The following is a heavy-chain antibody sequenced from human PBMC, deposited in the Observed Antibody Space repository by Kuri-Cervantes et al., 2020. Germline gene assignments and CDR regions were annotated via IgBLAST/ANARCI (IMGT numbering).Heavy chain of an antibody. CDR3: ARARLVGYYYYYGVDV. J-gene: IGHJ6*02. D-gene: IGHD1-26*01. CDR1: GYTFTSYD. CDR2: MNPNSGNT. V-gene: IGHV1-8*01. Sequence: ASVKVSCKASGYTFTSYDINWVRQATGQGLEWMGWMNPNSGNTGYAQKFQGRVTMTRNTSISTAYMELSSLRSEDTAVYYCARARLVGYYYYYGVDVWGQGTTVTVSS.